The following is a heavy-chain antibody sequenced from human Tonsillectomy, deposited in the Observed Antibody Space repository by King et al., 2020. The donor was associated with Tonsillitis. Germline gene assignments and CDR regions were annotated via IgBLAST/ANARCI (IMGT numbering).Heavy chain of an antibody. CDR1: GFTFDDYA. V-gene: IGHV3-9*01. Sequence: QLVQSGGGLVQPGRSLRLSCAASGFTFDDYAMHWVRQAPGKGLAWVSGISWYSGSIGYADSVKGRFTISRDNAKNSLYLQMNSLRAEDTALYYCAKDMGWSGGSCLDYWGQGTLVTVSS. J-gene: IGHJ4*02. CDR2: ISWYSGSI. CDR3: AKDMGWSGGSCLDY. D-gene: IGHD2-15*01.